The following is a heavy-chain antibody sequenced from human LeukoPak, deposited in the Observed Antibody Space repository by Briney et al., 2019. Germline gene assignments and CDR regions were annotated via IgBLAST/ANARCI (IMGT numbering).Heavy chain of an antibody. CDR1: GYSFTSYA. D-gene: IGHD6-13*01. CDR2: ISAYNGNT. Sequence: ASVKVSCKASGYSFTSYAINWVRQPPGQGLEWMGWISAYNGNTEFAQKVQGRVTMTTDASTSTAYMELVSLTSDDTAVYYCARDPLRSSWSTYNNAMDVWGQGTSVTVS. CDR3: ARDPLRSSWSTYNNAMDV. V-gene: IGHV1-18*04. J-gene: IGHJ6*02.